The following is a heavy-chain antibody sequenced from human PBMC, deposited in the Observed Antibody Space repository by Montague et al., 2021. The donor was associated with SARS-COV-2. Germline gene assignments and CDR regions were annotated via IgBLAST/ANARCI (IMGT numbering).Heavy chain of an antibody. CDR2: INHSGST. CDR1: GGSFSGYY. D-gene: IGHD2-2*02. V-gene: IGHV4-34*01. Sequence: SETLSLTCAVYGGSFSGYYWSWIRQPPGKGLEWIGEINHSGSTNYNPSLKSRVTISVDTSKNQFSLKLSSVTAADTAVYYCASLTVGNCSSNSYYSDWFDPWGPGTPVTVSS. CDR3: ASLTVGNCSSNSYYSDWFDP. J-gene: IGHJ5*02.